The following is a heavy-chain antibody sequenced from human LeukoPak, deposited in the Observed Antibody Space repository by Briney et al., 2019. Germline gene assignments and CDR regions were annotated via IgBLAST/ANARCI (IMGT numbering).Heavy chain of an antibody. Sequence: PGGSLRLSCAASGFTFSSYAMSWVRQAPGKGLEWVSSISSSSSYIYYADSVKGRFTISRDNAKNSLYLQMNSLRAEDTAVYYCARLGLAAADDYWGQGTLVTVSS. CDR3: ARLGLAAADDY. J-gene: IGHJ4*02. V-gene: IGHV3-21*01. CDR2: ISSSSSYI. CDR1: GFTFSSYA. D-gene: IGHD6-13*01.